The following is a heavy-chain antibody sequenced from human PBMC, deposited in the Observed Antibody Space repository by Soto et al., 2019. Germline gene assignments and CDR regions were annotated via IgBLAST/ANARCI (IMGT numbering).Heavy chain of an antibody. D-gene: IGHD3-22*01. CDR2: INPGNGNT. CDR1: GYTSTRSG. J-gene: IGHJ4*02. V-gene: IGHV1-3*01. CDR3: ARGGYFDSSNYLAY. Sequence: ASVKVSCKASGYTSTRSGSNWVRQAPGRGLECMGWINPGNGNTKYSQQFQGRVIIDRDTSASTAYMELSSLRSEDTAVDYCARGGYFDSSNYLAYWGLGTLVTDSS.